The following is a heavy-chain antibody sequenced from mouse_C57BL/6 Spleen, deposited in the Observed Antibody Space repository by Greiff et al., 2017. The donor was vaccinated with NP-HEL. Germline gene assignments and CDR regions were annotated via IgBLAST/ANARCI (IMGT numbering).Heavy chain of an antibody. J-gene: IGHJ4*01. CDR1: GYTFTSYW. CDR2: IDPSDSET. V-gene: IGHV1-52*01. CDR3: ARYGNYGGFYAMDY. D-gene: IGHD2-1*01. Sequence: QVQLQQPGAELVRPGSSVKLSCKASGYTFTSYWMHWVKQRPIQGLEWIGNIDPSDSETHYNQKFKDKATLTVDKSSSTAYMQLSSLTSEDSAVYDCARYGNYGGFYAMDYWGQGTSVTVSS.